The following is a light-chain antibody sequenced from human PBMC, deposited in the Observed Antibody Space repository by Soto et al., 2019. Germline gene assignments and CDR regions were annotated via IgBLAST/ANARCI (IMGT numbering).Light chain of an antibody. J-gene: IGKJ3*01. CDR1: QDISNY. Sequence: DIQMTQSPSSLSASVGDRVTITCQASQDISNYLNWYQQKPGKAPKLLIYDASNLETGVPSRFSGSGSGTDFTFPISSLQPEDIATYYCQQYDNLATFGPGTKVDIK. V-gene: IGKV1-33*01. CDR3: QQYDNLAT. CDR2: DAS.